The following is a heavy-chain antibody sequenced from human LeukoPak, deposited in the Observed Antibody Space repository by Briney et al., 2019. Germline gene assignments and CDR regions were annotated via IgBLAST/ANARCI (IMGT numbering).Heavy chain of an antibody. D-gene: IGHD6-19*01. CDR1: GFIFSNYG. V-gene: IGHV3-33*01. CDR2: IWYDGRTK. Sequence: GGSLRLSCEVPGFIFSNYGMHWVRQAPGKGLEWVALIWYDGRTKFHADSVKGRFTISRDNSANILYLQMSSLRVEDTAAYYCAREWGRIAVAGGPGYWGQGALVTVSS. J-gene: IGHJ4*02. CDR3: AREWGRIAVAGGPGY.